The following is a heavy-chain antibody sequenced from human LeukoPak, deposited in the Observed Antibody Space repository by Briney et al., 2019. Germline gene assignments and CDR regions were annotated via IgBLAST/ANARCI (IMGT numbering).Heavy chain of an antibody. J-gene: IGHJ6*03. V-gene: IGHV1-69*01. CDR2: IIPIFGTA. D-gene: IGHD3-10*01. CDR1: GGTFSSYA. CDR3: ARGPYTMVRGVIITTNYYYYYYMDV. Sequence: SVKVSCKASGGTFSSYAISWVRQAPGQGLEWMGGIIPIFGTANYAQKFQGRVTITADESTSTAYMELSSLRSEDTAVYYCARGPYTMVRGVIITTNYYYYYYMDVWGKGTTVTISS.